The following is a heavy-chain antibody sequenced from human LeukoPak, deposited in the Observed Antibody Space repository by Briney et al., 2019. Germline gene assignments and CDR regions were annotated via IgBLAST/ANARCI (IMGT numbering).Heavy chain of an antibody. V-gene: IGHV4-34*01. J-gene: IGHJ4*02. D-gene: IGHD3-22*01. CDR2: INHSGST. CDR3: ARFDSSGYYIIDY. Sequence: KPSETLSLTCAVYGGSFSGYYWSWIRQPPGKGLEWIGEINHSGSTYYNPSLKNRVTISVDTSKNQFSLKLSSVTAADTAVYYCARFDSSGYYIIDYWGQGTLVTVSS. CDR1: GGSFSGYY.